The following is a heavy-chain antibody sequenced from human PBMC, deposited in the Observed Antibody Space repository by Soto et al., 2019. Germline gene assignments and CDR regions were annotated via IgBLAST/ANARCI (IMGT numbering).Heavy chain of an antibody. V-gene: IGHV3-21*06. CDR2: ISSTTNYI. J-gene: IGHJ4*02. CDR1: GFTFTRYS. Sequence: GGSLRLSCAASGFTFTRYSMNWVRQAPGKGPEWVSSISSTTNYIYYRDSMKGRFTISRDNAKNSLYLEMNSLRAEDTAVYYCARESEDLTSNFDYWGQGTLVAVSS. CDR3: ARESEDLTSNFDY.